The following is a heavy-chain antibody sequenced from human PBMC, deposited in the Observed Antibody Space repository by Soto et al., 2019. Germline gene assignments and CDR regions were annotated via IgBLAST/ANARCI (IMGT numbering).Heavy chain of an antibody. V-gene: IGHV3-21*01. D-gene: IGHD6-13*01. J-gene: IGHJ3*02. Sequence: EVQLVESGGGLVKPGGSLRLSCAASGFTFSSYSMNWVRQAPGKGLEWVSSISSSSSYIYYADSVKGRFTISRDNAKNSLYLQMNSLRAEDTAVYYCARWELIAAAGRSAFDIWGQGTMVTVSS. CDR1: GFTFSSYS. CDR2: ISSSSSYI. CDR3: ARWELIAAAGRSAFDI.